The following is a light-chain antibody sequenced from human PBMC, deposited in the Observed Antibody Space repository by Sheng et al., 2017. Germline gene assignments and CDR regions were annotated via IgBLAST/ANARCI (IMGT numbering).Light chain of an antibody. J-gene: IGLJ3*02. CDR2: GDA. CDR1: SSNIRSNT. CDR3: CSYAGSYTWV. Sequence: QSVLTQPPSASGTPGQRVTISCSGSSSNIRSNTVNWYQQLPGTAPKLLIFGDAQRPSGVPDRFSGSKSGNTASLTISGLQAEDEADYYCCSYAGSYTWVFGGGTKLTVL. V-gene: IGLV1-44*01.